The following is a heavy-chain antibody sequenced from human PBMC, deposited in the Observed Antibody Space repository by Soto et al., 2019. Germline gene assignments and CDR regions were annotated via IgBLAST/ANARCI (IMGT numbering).Heavy chain of an antibody. J-gene: IGHJ4*02. CDR3: AKDKRSSGWYIPFDY. CDR1: GFTFSSYG. Sequence: GGSLRLSCAASGFTFSSYGMHWVRQAPGKGLEWVAVISYDGSNKYYADSVKGRFTISRDNSKNTLYLQMNSLRAEDTAVYYCAKDKRSSGWYIPFDYWGQGTLVTVSS. D-gene: IGHD6-19*01. V-gene: IGHV3-30*18. CDR2: ISYDGSNK.